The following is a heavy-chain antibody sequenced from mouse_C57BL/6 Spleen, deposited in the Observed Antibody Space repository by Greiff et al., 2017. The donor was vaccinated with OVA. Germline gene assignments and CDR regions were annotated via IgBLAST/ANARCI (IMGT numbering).Heavy chain of an antibody. D-gene: IGHD3-2*02. CDR1: GYTFTSYW. CDR2: IDPSDSYT. V-gene: IGHV1-59*01. J-gene: IGHJ2*01. Sequence: VKLQQPGAELVRPGTSVKLSCKASGYTFTSYWMHWVKQRPGQGLEWIGVIDPSDSYTNYNQKFKGKATLTVDTSSSTAYMQLSSLTSEDSAVYYCARKRDSQYYFDYWGQGTTLTVSS. CDR3: ARKRDSQYYFDY.